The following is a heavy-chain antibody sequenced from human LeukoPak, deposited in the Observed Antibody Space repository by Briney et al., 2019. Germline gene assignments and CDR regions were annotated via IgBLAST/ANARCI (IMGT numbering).Heavy chain of an antibody. V-gene: IGHV3-23*01. CDR2: VSGSGGST. J-gene: IGHJ4*02. Sequence: GGSLRLSCAASGFTFSNYAMSWVRQAPGKGLEWVSSVSGSGGSTYYADSVRGRSTISRDNSKNTLYLQMNSLRAEDSALYYCAKGLPGFADLLDVWNYWGQGILVTVSS. D-gene: IGHD3-10*01. CDR3: AKGLPGFADLLDVWNY. CDR1: GFTFSNYA.